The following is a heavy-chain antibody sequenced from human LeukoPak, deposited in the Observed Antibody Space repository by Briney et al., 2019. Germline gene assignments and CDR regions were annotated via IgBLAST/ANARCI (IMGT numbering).Heavy chain of an antibody. J-gene: IGHJ5*02. CDR1: GDSLSSGDYS. CDR2: FFHSGPS. Sequence: SETLSLTCAGSGDSLSSGDYSWSWIRQPSGKGLECPGYFFHSGPSYYNPALKSRVTISVDKAKNQCSLRLTSVTATDTAVYYCARELWFVNAPGSWLDPWGQGTLVTVSS. V-gene: IGHV4-30-2*01. D-gene: IGHD3-10*01. CDR3: ARELWFVNAPGSWLDP.